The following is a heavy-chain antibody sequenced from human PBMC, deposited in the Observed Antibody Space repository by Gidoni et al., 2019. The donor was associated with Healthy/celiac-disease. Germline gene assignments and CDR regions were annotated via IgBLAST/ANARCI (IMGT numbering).Heavy chain of an antibody. Sequence: QVQLQQWGAGLLKPSETLSLTCAVYGGSFSGYYWSWIRQPPGKGLEWIGEINHSGSTNYNPSLKSRVTISVDTSKNQFSLKLSSVTAADTAVYYCARGVWVTMVRGVNYYYGMDVWGQGTTVTVSS. CDR3: ARGVWVTMVRGVNYYYGMDV. J-gene: IGHJ6*02. CDR1: GGSFSGYY. D-gene: IGHD3-10*01. CDR2: INHSGST. V-gene: IGHV4-34*01.